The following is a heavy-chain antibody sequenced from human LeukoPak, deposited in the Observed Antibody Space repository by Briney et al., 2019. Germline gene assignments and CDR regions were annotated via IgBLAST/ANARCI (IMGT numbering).Heavy chain of an antibody. J-gene: IGHJ4*02. CDR3: ARDPTY. CDR1: GDSINSYY. V-gene: IGHV4-59*01. Sequence: PSETLSLTCTVSGDSINSYYWTWIRQAPGKGLEWIGYIYYTGSTNYSPSLKSRVSISIDPSKNQFSLKLTSVTAADTAVYYCARDPTYWGQGILVTVPS. CDR2: IYYTGST.